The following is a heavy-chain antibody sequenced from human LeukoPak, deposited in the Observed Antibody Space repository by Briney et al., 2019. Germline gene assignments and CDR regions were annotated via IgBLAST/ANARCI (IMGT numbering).Heavy chain of an antibody. Sequence: SETLSLTCTASGFTISSYYWSWIRQPAGKGLEWIGRIYTSGSTNYNPSLKSRVTMSVDTSKNQFSLKLSSVTAADTAVYYCARDLIKRNQPPRYYFDYWGQGTLVTVSS. V-gene: IGHV4-4*07. CDR1: GFTISSYY. J-gene: IGHJ4*02. CDR3: ARDLIKRNQPPRYYFDY. D-gene: IGHD2-2*01. CDR2: IYTSGST.